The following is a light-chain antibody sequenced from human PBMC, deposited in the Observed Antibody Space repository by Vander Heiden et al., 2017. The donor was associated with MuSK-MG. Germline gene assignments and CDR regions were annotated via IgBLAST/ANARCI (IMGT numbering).Light chain of an antibody. CDR3: IADAGSDKLV. CDR1: SSAVGAYSF. V-gene: IGLV2-8*01. CDR2: EVV. J-gene: IGLJ3*02. Sequence: QSALTQPPSASGSLGQSVTISCTGTSSAVGAYSFVSCSPQHPGKAPKLIISEVVKRPSGVPDRFSGSKSGNTAALTVSGREAEEEAYYYGIADAGSDKLVFGGGTKVTVL.